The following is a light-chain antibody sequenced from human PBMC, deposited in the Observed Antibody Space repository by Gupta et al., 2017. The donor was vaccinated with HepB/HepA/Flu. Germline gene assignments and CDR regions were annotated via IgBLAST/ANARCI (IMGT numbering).Light chain of an antibody. CDR1: QSVLYSSNNKNY. Sequence: DIVMTQSPDSLAVSLGERATINCKSSQSVLYSSNNKNYLAWYQQKPGQPPKLLIYWASTREAGVPDRFSGSGSGTDFTLTISSRQAEDVAVYYCQQYYSTPPVTFGGGTKVEIK. V-gene: IGKV4-1*01. CDR2: WAS. J-gene: IGKJ4*01. CDR3: QQYYSTPPVT.